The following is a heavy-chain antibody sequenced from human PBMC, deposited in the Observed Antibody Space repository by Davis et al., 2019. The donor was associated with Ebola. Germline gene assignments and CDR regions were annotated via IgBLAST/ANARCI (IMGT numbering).Heavy chain of an antibody. CDR3: AKDWGYMVRGVMIDY. V-gene: IGHV3-23*01. J-gene: IGHJ4*02. CDR1: GFTFSSYA. CDR2: IHGGCDAT. Sequence: ESLKTPCAAPGFTFSSYAMSWVRQAPGKGLELVSVIHGGCDATYYADPVKGRFTISRDNSKKTLFLQMNSLRGEETAVYYCAKDWGYMVRGVMIDYWGQGTLVTVSS. D-gene: IGHD3-10*01.